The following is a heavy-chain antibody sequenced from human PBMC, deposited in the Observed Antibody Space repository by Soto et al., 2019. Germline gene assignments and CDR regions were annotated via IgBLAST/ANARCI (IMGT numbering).Heavy chain of an antibody. D-gene: IGHD5-18*01. J-gene: IGHJ5*02. CDR1: GGSINSGGYY. CDR3: ARGCTTLVSGYNWFDP. Sequence: PSETLSLTCTVSGGSINSGGYYWTWIRQHPGKGLEWIGYIHYSGSIYYNPSLKSRLSISLDTSKNQFSLKLTSVTAADTAVYYCARGCTTLVSGYNWFDPWGQGTLVTVSS. CDR2: IHYSGSI. V-gene: IGHV4-31*03.